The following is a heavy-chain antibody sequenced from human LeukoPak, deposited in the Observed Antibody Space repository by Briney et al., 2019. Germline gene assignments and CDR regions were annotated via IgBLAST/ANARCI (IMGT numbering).Heavy chain of an antibody. J-gene: IGHJ5*02. D-gene: IGHD2-2*01. V-gene: IGHV3-33*06. CDR1: GFTFNNYG. CDR2: IWYDGTNK. Sequence: GRSLRLSCAASGFTFNNYGMHWVRQAPGKGLEWVALIWYDGTNKYYGDSVKGRFTISRDNSKNTLYLQMNSLRAEDTAVYYCAKSQYCSSTSCYGPFDPWGQGTLVTVSS. CDR3: AKSQYCSSTSCYGPFDP.